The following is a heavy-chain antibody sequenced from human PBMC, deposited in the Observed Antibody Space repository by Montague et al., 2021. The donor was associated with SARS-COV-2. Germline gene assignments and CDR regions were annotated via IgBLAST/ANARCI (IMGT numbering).Heavy chain of an antibody. D-gene: IGHD3-10*01. CDR1: GGSISSSSYY. Sequence: SETLSLTCTVSGGSISSSSYYWGWIRQPPGKGLEWIGSIYDSGSTYYNPSLKSRVTISVDTSKNQFSLKMIAVTAADTAVYYCARDLAGYYGSGSYGGMDVWGQGTTVTVSS. CDR2: IYDSGST. J-gene: IGHJ6*02. CDR3: ARDLAGYYGSGSYGGMDV. V-gene: IGHV4-39*07.